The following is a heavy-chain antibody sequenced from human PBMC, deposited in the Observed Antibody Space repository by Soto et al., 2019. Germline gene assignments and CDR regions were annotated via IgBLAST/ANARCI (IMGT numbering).Heavy chain of an antibody. CDR1: GYAFTTYG. Sequence: ASVKVSCKASGYAFTTYGITWVRQAPGQRLEWMGWINAGNGNTKYSQKFQGRVTITRDTSASTAYMELSSLRSEDTAVYYCASGARLDLDYWGQGTLVTVSS. J-gene: IGHJ4*02. D-gene: IGHD3-16*01. V-gene: IGHV1-3*01. CDR2: INAGNGNT. CDR3: ASGARLDLDY.